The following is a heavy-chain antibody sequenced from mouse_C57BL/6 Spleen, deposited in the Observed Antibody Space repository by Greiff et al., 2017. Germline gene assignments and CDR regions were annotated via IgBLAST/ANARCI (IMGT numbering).Heavy chain of an antibody. Sequence: QVQLQQPGAELVKPGASVKMSCKASGYTFTSYWITWVKQRPGQGLEWIGDIYPGSGSTNYNEKFKSKATLTVDTSSSTAYMQLSSLTSEDSAVYYGARNGNHGDYDDRDYWGQGTSVTVSS. CDR2: IYPGSGST. V-gene: IGHV1-55*01. CDR1: GYTFTSYW. CDR3: ARNGNHGDYDDRDY. D-gene: IGHD2-1*01. J-gene: IGHJ4*01.